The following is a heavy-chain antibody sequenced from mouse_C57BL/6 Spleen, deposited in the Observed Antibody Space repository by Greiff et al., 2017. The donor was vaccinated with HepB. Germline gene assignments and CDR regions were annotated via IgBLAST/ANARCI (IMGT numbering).Heavy chain of an antibody. Sequence: DVMLVESGGGLVKPGGSLKLSCAASGFTFSSYAMSWVRQTPEKRLEWVATISDGGSYTYYPDNVKGRFTISRDNAKNNLYLQMSHLKSEDTAMYYCARGGDDYDPFAYWGQGTLVTVSA. D-gene: IGHD2-4*01. J-gene: IGHJ3*01. CDR3: ARGGDDYDPFAY. CDR1: GFTFSSYA. CDR2: ISDGGSYT. V-gene: IGHV5-4*03.